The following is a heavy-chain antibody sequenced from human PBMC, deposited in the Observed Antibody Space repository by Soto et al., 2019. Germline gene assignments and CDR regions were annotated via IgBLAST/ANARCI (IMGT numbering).Heavy chain of an antibody. V-gene: IGHV5-51*01. CDR2: IYPGDSDT. J-gene: IGHJ4*02. D-gene: IGHD3-22*01. Sequence: GESLKISCKGSGYSFTSYWIGWVRQMPGKGLEWMGIIYPGDSDTRYSPSFQGQVTISADKSISTAYLQRSSLKASDTAMYYCARAYYYDSSGYRTPPRYWGQGTLVTVSS. CDR1: GYSFTSYW. CDR3: ARAYYYDSSGYRTPPRY.